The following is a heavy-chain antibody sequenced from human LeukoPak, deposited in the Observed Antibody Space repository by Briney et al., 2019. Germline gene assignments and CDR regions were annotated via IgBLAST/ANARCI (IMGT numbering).Heavy chain of an antibody. Sequence: GGSLRLSCAASGFTFSGYEMNWVRQAPGKGLEWVSYISGSGSTIYYADSVKGRFTISRDNTKNSLYLQMNSLRAEDTAVYYCARASYSYDINGWVPFDYWGQGTLVTVSS. V-gene: IGHV3-48*03. CDR1: GFTFSGYE. CDR2: ISGSGSTI. CDR3: ARASYSYDINGWVPFDY. D-gene: IGHD3-22*01. J-gene: IGHJ4*02.